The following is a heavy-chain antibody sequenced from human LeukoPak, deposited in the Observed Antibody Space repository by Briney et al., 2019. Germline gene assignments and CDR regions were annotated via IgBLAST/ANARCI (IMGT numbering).Heavy chain of an antibody. D-gene: IGHD3-16*01. V-gene: IGHV4-61*02. J-gene: IGHJ4*02. CDR2: IYTSGST. Sequence: SQTLSLTCTVSGGSISSGSYYWSWIRQPAGKGLEWIGCIYTSGSTNYNPSLKSRVTISVDTSKNQFSLKLSSVTAADTAVYYCARDRRDYDYVWVVDYWGQGTLVTVSS. CDR1: GGSISSGSYY. CDR3: ARDRRDYDYVWVVDY.